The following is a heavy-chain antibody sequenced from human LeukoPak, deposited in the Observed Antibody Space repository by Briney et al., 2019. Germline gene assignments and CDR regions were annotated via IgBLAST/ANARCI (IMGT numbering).Heavy chain of an antibody. CDR2: INPNSGDT. J-gene: IGHJ4*02. Sequence: ASVKVSCKASGYTFTGYYIHWVRQAPGHGLEWMGRINPNSGDTNRAQKFQGWVTLTRDTSVSTAYMELSRLRSDDKAVYYCARGHSRLGFDYWGQGTLVTVSS. CDR1: GYTFTGYY. CDR3: ARGHSRLGFDY. V-gene: IGHV1-2*04. D-gene: IGHD3-16*01.